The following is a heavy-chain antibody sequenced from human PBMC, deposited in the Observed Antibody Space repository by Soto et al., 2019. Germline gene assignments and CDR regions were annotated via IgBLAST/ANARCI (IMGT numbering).Heavy chain of an antibody. V-gene: IGHV3-49*03. Sequence: GGSLRLSCTASGFTFGDYAMSWFRQAPGKGLEWVGFIRSKAYGGTTEYAASVKGRFTISRDDSKSIAYLQMNSLKTEDTAVYYCTRAGDRLPPWVYYWGQGTLVTVSS. CDR1: GFTFGDYA. CDR2: IRSKAYGGTT. J-gene: IGHJ4*02. D-gene: IGHD2-2*01. CDR3: TRAGDRLPPWVYY.